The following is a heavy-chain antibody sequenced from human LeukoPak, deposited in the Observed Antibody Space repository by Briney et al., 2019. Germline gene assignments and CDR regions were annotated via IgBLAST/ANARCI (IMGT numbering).Heavy chain of an antibody. CDR1: GYSISSNTYY. D-gene: IGHD4-17*01. Sequence: SETLSLTCTVAGYSISSNTYYWGWIRQPPGKGLEWIGYIYYSGSTNYNPSLKSRVTISVDTSKNQFSLKLSSVTAADTAVYYCARKDYGDYIFDYWGQGTLVTVSS. CDR2: IYYSGST. V-gene: IGHV4-61*05. J-gene: IGHJ4*02. CDR3: ARKDYGDYIFDY.